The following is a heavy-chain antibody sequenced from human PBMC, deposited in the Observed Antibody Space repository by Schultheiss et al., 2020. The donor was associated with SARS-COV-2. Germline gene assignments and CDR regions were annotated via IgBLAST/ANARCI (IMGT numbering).Heavy chain of an antibody. CDR1: GGSISSYY. D-gene: IGHD6-13*01. J-gene: IGHJ4*02. CDR2: IYYSGRT. V-gene: IGHV4-59*12. CDR3: AGIAAAVLDY. Sequence: SETLSLTCTVSGGSISSYYWSWIRQHPGKGLEWIGHIYYSGRTNYNPSLKSRVTISVDTSKNQFSLKLSSVTAADTAVYYCAGIAAAVLDYWGQGTLVTVSS.